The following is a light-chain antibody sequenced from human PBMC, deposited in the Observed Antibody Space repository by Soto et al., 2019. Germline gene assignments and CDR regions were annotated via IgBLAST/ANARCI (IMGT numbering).Light chain of an antibody. CDR2: GAS. V-gene: IGKV3-20*01. Sequence: IVLTQSTGTLSLSPGDRATLSCRASQTVSNNYLAWCQQKPGQAPRVIMYGASRRATGIPDRFSGGGSGTDFTLTISRLEPEDFAVYFCQQYAGPPTTFGQGTRLEIK. CDR1: QTVSNNY. CDR3: QQYAGPPTT. J-gene: IGKJ5*01.